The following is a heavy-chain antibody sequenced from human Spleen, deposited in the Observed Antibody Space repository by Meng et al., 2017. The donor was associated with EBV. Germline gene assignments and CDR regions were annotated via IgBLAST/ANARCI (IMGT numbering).Heavy chain of an antibody. CDR3: ARFDYGSYWFDP. CDR1: GGSFSGYY. Sequence: QRWGAGSLKPSEPLSLTCAFYGGSFSGYYWSWIRQPPGKGLEWIGEINHSGSTNYNPSLKSRVTISVDTSKNQFSLKLSSVTAADTAVYYCARFDYGSYWFDPWGQGTLVTVSS. J-gene: IGHJ5*02. V-gene: IGHV4-34*01. D-gene: IGHD3-16*01. CDR2: INHSGST.